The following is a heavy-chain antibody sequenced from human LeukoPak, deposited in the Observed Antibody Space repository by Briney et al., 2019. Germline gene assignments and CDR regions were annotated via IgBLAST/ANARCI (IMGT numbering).Heavy chain of an antibody. Sequence: KTSQTLSLTCTVSGGSISSGSYYWSWIRQPAGKGLEWIGRIYTSGSTNYNPSLKSRVTISVDTSKNQFSLKLSSVTAADTAVYYCARGTWIRDNFDYWGQGTLVTVSS. D-gene: IGHD5-18*01. J-gene: IGHJ4*02. CDR3: ARGTWIRDNFDY. V-gene: IGHV4-61*02. CDR2: IYTSGST. CDR1: GGSISSGSYY.